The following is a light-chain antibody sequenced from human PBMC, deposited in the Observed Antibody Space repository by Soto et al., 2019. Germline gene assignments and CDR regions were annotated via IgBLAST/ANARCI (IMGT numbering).Light chain of an antibody. CDR1: QAISNY. J-gene: IGKJ5*01. V-gene: IGKV1-39*01. CDR2: GAS. CDR3: PQSFSTPIT. Sequence: QMTQSPSSLSASVGDRVTITCRASQAISNYLNWYQQKPGKARKVLIYGASGLQSGVPLTFSGSGYGTNFTFTIASLGPEDFATYYCPQSFSTPITFGQGTRVDIK.